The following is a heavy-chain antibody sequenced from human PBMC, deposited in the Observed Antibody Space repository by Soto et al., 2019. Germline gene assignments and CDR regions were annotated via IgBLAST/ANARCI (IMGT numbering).Heavy chain of an antibody. CDR2: IYTSGST. J-gene: IGHJ4*02. V-gene: IGHV4-4*07. CDR1: GVSISSYS. D-gene: IGHD5-18*01. CDR3: ASISYVGGTDY. Sequence: SEPLALTCTVSGVSISSYSWNWIRQPAGKGLEWIGRIYTSGSTNYNPSLKSRVTMSLDTSRNQFSLKLSSVTAADTAVYYCASISYVGGTDYWGQGTLVTVSS.